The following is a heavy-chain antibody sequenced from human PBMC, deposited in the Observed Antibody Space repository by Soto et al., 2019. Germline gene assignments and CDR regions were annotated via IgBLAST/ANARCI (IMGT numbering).Heavy chain of an antibody. CDR2: ITAGGSGT. Sequence: EVHLLESGGGLVQPGGSLRLSCAASGFTFSNYAMTWVRQAPGTGLEWVSAITAGGSGTFYADSVRGRFTISRDDSQNPLYLQMNSLRADDTAVYYCAKDWPGTSSVTSDYWGQGTLVTVSS. J-gene: IGHJ4*02. CDR3: AKDWPGTSSVTSDY. D-gene: IGHD4-17*01. CDR1: GFTFSNYA. V-gene: IGHV3-23*01.